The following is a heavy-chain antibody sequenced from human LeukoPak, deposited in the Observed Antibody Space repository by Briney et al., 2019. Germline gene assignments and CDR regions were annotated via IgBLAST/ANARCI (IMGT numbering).Heavy chain of an antibody. CDR1: GGSTSNYY. D-gene: IGHD5-24*01. Sequence: SETLSLTCTVSGGSTSNYYWSWIRQSPEKGLEWIGYIHDSGSTNYNPSLKSRVTISVGTSKNQFSLKLSSVTAADTAVYYCARLDAAAGRYLQFFYWGQGTLVTVSS. V-gene: IGHV4-59*08. CDR2: IHDSGST. J-gene: IGHJ4*02. CDR3: ARLDAAAGRYLQFFY.